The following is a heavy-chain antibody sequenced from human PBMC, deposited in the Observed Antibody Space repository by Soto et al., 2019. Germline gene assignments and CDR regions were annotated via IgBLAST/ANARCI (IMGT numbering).Heavy chain of an antibody. D-gene: IGHD3-3*01. J-gene: IGHJ4*02. Sequence: GASVKVSCKASGYTFTSYGISWVRQAPGQGLEWMGWISAYNGNTNYAQKLQGRVTMTTDTSTSTAYMELRSLRSDDTAVYYCARDRNDFWSGYPIDYWGQGTLVTVSS. CDR3: ARDRNDFWSGYPIDY. CDR2: ISAYNGNT. CDR1: GYTFTSYG. V-gene: IGHV1-18*01.